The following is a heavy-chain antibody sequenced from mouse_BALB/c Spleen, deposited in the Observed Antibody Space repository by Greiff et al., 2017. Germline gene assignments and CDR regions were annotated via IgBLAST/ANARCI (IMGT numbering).Heavy chain of an antibody. D-gene: IGHD1-1*01. CDR1: GYTFTDYV. J-gene: IGHJ2*01. CDR2: IYPGSGST. V-gene: IGHV1-77*01. Sequence: QVQLQQSGPELVKPGASVKMSCKASGYTFTDYVISWVKQRTGQGLEWIGEIYPGSGSTYYNEKFKGKATLTADKSSNTAYMQLSSLTSEDSAVYFCYYGSSYFDYWGQGTTRTVSS. CDR3: YYGSSYFDY.